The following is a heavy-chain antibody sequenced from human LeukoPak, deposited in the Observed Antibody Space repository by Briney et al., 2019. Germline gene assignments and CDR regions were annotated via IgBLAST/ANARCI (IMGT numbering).Heavy chain of an antibody. V-gene: IGHV3-11*01. CDR2: ISSSGSTI. Sequence: GGSLRLSCAASGFTFSDYYMSWIRQAPGKGLEWVSYISSSGSTIYYADSVKGRFTISRDNAKNSLYLQMNSLRAEDTAVYYCARDTTYGSGTNWFDPWGQGTLATVSS. J-gene: IGHJ5*02. D-gene: IGHD3-10*01. CDR1: GFTFSDYY. CDR3: ARDTTYGSGTNWFDP.